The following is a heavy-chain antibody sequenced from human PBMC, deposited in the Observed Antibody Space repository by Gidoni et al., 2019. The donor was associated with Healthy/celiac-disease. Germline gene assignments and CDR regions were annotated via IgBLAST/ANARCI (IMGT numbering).Heavy chain of an antibody. CDR1: GGSISSSSYY. CDR3: ARWGNWNDRRGSGD. J-gene: IGHJ4*02. Sequence: QLQLQESGPGLVKPSETLSLTCTVSGGSISSSSYYWGWIRQPPGKGLEWIGSIYYSGSTYYNPSLKSRVTISVDTSKNQFSLKLSSVTAADTAVYYCARWGNWNDRRGSGDWGQGTLVTVSS. V-gene: IGHV4-39*07. D-gene: IGHD1-1*01. CDR2: IYYSGST.